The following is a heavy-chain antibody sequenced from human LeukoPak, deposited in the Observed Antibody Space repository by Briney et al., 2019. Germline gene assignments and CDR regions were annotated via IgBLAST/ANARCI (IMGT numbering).Heavy chain of an antibody. CDR3: AKTTTGYSSGRYPGWPVDY. J-gene: IGHJ4*02. CDR2: ILRRGGSA. D-gene: IGHD6-19*01. CDR1: GFPFNSYA. V-gene: IGHV3-23*01. Sequence: GGSLRLSCAASGFPFNSYAMYWVRQAPGKGLESPSAILRRGGSAHYADSVKGRFTISRDNSKNTVYLQMNSLRAVDTAVYYCAKTTTGYSSGRYPGWPVDYWGQGALVTVSS.